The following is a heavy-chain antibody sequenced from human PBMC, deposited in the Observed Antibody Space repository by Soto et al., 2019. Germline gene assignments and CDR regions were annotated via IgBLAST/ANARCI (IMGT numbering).Heavy chain of an antibody. CDR1: GYSFTSYD. V-gene: IGHV1-8*01. D-gene: IGHD3-10*02. Sequence: QVQLVQSGAEVKKPGASVKVSCKASGYSFTSYDFNWVRQATGQGLEWMGWMNPNSGNIGYAQKFQGRVTMTRDTPIGTAYMELNSLTTEDTAVYYCAINEFVRGVIEYWGQGTLVTVSS. J-gene: IGHJ4*02. CDR2: MNPNSGNI. CDR3: AINEFVRGVIEY.